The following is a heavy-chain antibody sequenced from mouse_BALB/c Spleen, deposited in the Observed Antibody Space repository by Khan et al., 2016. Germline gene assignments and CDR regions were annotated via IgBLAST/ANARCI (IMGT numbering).Heavy chain of an antibody. V-gene: IGHV5-6*01. CDR2: ISSGGNYT. CDR3: ATHFPDGFYVAWFAY. Sequence: EVELVESGGDLVKPGGSLKLSCAASGFTFSSYGMSWVRQTPDKRLEWVATISSGGNYTYYPDSVKGRFTISRDNAKNTLYLQMNSLKSEDTAMYYDATHFPDGFYVAWFAYWGQGTLVAVSA. J-gene: IGHJ3*01. CDR1: GFTFSSYG. D-gene: IGHD2-3*01.